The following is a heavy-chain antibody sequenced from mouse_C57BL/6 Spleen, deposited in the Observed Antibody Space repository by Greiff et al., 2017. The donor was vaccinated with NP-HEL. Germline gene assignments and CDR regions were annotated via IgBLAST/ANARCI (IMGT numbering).Heavy chain of an antibody. V-gene: IGHV5-4*03. J-gene: IGHJ2*01. CDR2: ISDGGSYT. CDR3: ASYYGSRFDY. D-gene: IGHD1-1*01. Sequence: DVKLQESGGGLVKPGGSLKLSCAASGFTFSSYAMSWVRQTPEKRLEWVATISDGGSYTYYPDNVKGRFTISRDNAKTNLYLQMSHLKSEDTAMYYCASYYGSRFDYWGQGTTLTVSS. CDR1: GFTFSSYA.